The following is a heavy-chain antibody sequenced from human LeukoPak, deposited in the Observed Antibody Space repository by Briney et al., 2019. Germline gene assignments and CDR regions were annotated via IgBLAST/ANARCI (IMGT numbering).Heavy chain of an antibody. CDR3: AELGITMIGGV. D-gene: IGHD3-10*02. Sequence: GGSLRLSCAASGFTFSDYYMSWIRQAPGKGLEWVSSISSGSSYIYYVDSVKGRFTVSRDNAKNSLYLQMNSLRAEDTAVYYCAELGITMIGGVWGKGTTVTISS. V-gene: IGHV3-11*06. CDR1: GFTFSDYY. CDR2: ISSGSSYI. J-gene: IGHJ6*04.